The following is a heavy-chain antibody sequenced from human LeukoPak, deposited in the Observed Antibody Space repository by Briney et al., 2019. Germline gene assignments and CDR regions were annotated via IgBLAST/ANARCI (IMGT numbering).Heavy chain of an antibody. V-gene: IGHV3-23*01. J-gene: IGHJ4*02. CDR3: AKDRGY. CDR1: GCTFSTYP. CDR2: ISSSADTT. Sequence: GGSLRLSCVASGCTFSTYPMIWVRQAPGKGLEWVSAISSSADTTYYADSVKGRFTISRDNSRNTLFLQMNSLRAEDTAVCYCAKDRGYWGQGTLVTVSS.